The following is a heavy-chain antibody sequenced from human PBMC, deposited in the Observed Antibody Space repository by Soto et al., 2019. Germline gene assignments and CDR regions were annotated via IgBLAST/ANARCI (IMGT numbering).Heavy chain of an antibody. J-gene: IGHJ6*02. Sequence: SETLSLTCTVSGVSISSGGYSWSWIRQSPEKGLEWLGCIYPTGSTYYRPSLKSRVTISIDTSRNQFSLNLTSVTAADTAVYYCARAPPGPSPRWVLWGQGTTVTVS. CDR1: GVSISSGGYS. CDR3: ARAPPGPSPRWVL. CDR2: IYPTGST. V-gene: IGHV4-30-2*06. D-gene: IGHD3-10*01.